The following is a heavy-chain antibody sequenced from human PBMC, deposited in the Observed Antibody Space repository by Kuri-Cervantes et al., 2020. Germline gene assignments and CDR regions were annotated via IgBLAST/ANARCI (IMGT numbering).Heavy chain of an antibody. J-gene: IGHJ4*02. V-gene: IGHV3-23*01. CDR2: IGDSGYST. D-gene: IGHD3-16*02. Sequence: GGSLRLSCAASGFTFSSYGMHWVRQAPGKGLEWVSAIGDSGYSTYYAESVKGRFTISRDNSKNTLSLQMNSLRAEDTAVYYCAKEKVWGSYRCLDYWGQGTLVTVSS. CDR3: AKEKVWGSYRCLDY. CDR1: GFTFSSYG.